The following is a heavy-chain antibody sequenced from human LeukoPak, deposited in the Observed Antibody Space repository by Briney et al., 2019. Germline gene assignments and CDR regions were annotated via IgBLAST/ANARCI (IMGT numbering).Heavy chain of an antibody. CDR1: GYSFTSYW. CDR2: IYPGDSDT. D-gene: IGHD6-6*01. J-gene: IGHJ6*03. CDR3: ARSAARPVDIYYMDV. V-gene: IGHV5-51*01. Sequence: GESLKISCKGSGYSFTSYWIGWVRQMPGKGLEWMGIIYPGDSDTRYSPSFQGQVTISADKSISTAYLQWSSLKASDTAMYYCARSAARPVDIYYMDVWGKGTTVTVSS.